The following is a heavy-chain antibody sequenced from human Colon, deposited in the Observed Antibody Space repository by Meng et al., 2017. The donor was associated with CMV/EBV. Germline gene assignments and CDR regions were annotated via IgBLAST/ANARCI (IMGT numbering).Heavy chain of an antibody. V-gene: IGHV3-7*04. CDR1: RFSFSDFW. CDR2: IKADGSET. D-gene: IGHD3-16*01. CDR3: VRGHYDGA. Sequence: GESLKISCTVSRFSFSDFWMNWVRQAPGKGLEWVTNIKADGSETYYADSVKGRFIIPRDNAKNSLYLQMNSLRVEDTAVYFCVRGHYDGAWGHGTLVTVSS. J-gene: IGHJ4*03.